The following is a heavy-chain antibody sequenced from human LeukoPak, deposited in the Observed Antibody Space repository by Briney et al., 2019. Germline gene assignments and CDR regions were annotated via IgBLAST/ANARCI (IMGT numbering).Heavy chain of an antibody. CDR2: IIPIFGIA. V-gene: IGHV1-69*02. D-gene: IGHD6-19*01. J-gene: IGHJ4*02. Sequence: AVKVSCKGSGCTFSSYTISWLRQAPGQGREWMGRIIPIFGIANYAQKFQGRVTITADKSTSTAYMELSSLRSEDTAAYYGARGTRIAVAGHYLDYWGKGNLVTVSS. CDR1: GCTFSSYT. CDR3: ARGTRIAVAGHYLDY.